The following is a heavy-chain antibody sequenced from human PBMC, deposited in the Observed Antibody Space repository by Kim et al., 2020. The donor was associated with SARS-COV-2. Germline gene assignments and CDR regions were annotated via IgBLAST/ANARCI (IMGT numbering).Heavy chain of an antibody. D-gene: IGHD6-19*01. Sequence: YADSVKGPFTLSRDTAKNSLYLQMNSLRAEDPAVYYCARAYSSGWAYFDYWGQGTLVTVSS. CDR3: ARAYSSGWAYFDY. J-gene: IGHJ4*02. V-gene: IGHV3-21*01.